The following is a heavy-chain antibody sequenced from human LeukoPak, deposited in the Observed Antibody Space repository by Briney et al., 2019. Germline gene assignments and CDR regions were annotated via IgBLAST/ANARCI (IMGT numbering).Heavy chain of an antibody. V-gene: IGHV3-33*01. D-gene: IGHD1-26*01. CDR2: IWYDGSKK. J-gene: IGHJ4*02. CDR1: GFIFRNFA. Sequence: GGSLRLSCAASGFIFRNFAIYWVRQAPGKGLEWVAVIWYDGSKKYYADSVKGRFTISRDNSKNTLYLQMNSLRAEDTAVYYCARDKYPGSGSYYIFDYWGQGTLVTVSS. CDR3: ARDKYPGSGSYYIFDY.